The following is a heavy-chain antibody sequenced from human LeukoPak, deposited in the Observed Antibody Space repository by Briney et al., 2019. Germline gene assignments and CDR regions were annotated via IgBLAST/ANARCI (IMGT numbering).Heavy chain of an antibody. D-gene: IGHD6-19*01. J-gene: IGHJ4*02. CDR2: ISSSSNYM. CDR3: ARVPQLYSSGWVWDYFDY. CDR1: GFTFSRNA. Sequence: PGGSLRLSCAASGFTFSRNAMNWVRQAPGKGLEWVSFISSSSNYMSYADSVKGRFTISRDNAKNSLYLQMNSLRAEDTAVYYCARVPQLYSSGWVWDYFDYWGQGTLVTVSS. V-gene: IGHV3-21*01.